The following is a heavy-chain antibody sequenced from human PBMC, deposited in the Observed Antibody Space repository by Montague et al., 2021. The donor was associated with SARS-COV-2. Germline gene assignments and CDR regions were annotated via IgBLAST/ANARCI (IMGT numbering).Heavy chain of an antibody. Sequence: SETLSLTCTVSGDSFNSPKYYCAWIRQPPGKGLEWIGSSYYSGTTXGNPSLRGQVTMSVDTSKTQFSLKMNSVTAADTAVYYCARGSYGSGSYHAFDIWSQGTVIAVSS. J-gene: IGHJ3*02. CDR1: GDSFNSPKYY. CDR3: ARGSYGSGSYHAFDI. D-gene: IGHD3-10*01. CDR2: SYYSGTT. V-gene: IGHV4-39*01.